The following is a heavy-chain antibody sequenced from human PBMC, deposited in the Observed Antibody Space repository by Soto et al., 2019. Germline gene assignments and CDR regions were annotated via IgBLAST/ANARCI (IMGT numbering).Heavy chain of an antibody. Sequence: VGSLRLSCISSGFTFRTYTMNWVRQAPGKGLEWVSGIRGFSPYTFYAESVKGRFTISRDNAKNSLFLQMNSLRAEDTAVYYCARDRGYDAHDFYYNAMDVWGQGTTVTVSS. V-gene: IGHV3-21*01. CDR1: GFTFRTYT. CDR3: ARDRGYDAHDFYYNAMDV. D-gene: IGHD2-15*01. CDR2: IRGFSPYT. J-gene: IGHJ6*02.